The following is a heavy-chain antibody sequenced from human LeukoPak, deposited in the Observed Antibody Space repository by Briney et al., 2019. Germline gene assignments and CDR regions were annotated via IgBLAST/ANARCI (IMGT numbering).Heavy chain of an antibody. CDR2: ILYDESNE. CDR1: GFTFSAYA. V-gene: IGHV3-30-3*01. Sequence: GGSLRLSCTASGFTFSAYAMHWVRQAPGKGLEWLADILYDESNEYYADSVKGRFTISRDNSKNTLYLQMNSLRAEDTAVYYCASAYDIWCLDVWGQGTTVTVSS. CDR3: ASAYDIWCLDV. D-gene: IGHD3-9*01. J-gene: IGHJ6*02.